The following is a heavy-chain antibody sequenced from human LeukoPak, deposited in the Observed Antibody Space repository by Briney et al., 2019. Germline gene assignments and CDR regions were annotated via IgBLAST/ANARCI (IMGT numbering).Heavy chain of an antibody. CDR3: ARHTKGSESYSPNWFDP. CDR2: IYYSGST. J-gene: IGHJ5*02. D-gene: IGHD3-10*01. V-gene: IGHV4-39*01. Sequence: SETLSLTCTVSGGSISSSSDYWGWIRQPPGKGLEWIGSIYYSGSTYYNPSLKSRVTISVDTSKNQFSLKLSSVTAADTAVYYCARHTKGSESYSPNWFDPWGQGTLVTVSS. CDR1: GGSISSSSDY.